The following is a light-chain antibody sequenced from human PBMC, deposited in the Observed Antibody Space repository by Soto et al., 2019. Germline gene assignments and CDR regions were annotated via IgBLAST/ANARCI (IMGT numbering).Light chain of an antibody. CDR2: AAS. V-gene: IGKV1-27*01. J-gene: IGKJ3*01. CDR1: QDIRNF. Sequence: DIQMTQSPTSLSASVGDRVTITCRASQDIRNFVAWYQQKPGKAPKLLIYAASTLQSGVPSRFSGSGSGTDFTLIINSLQPEDVATYSCQKYSSVPVFGSGTKVEIK. CDR3: QKYSSVPV.